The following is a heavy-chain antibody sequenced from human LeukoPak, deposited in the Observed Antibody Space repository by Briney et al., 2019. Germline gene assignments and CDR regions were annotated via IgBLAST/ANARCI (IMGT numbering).Heavy chain of an antibody. CDR1: GFTFSSYS. CDR2: ISSSSSYI. D-gene: IGHD6-13*01. J-gene: IGHJ6*02. CDR3: AREGSGSVAEWLYYYYYYGMDV. V-gene: IGHV3-21*01. Sequence: PGGSLRLSCAASGFTFSSYSMNWVRQAPGKGLEWVSSISSSSSYIYYADSVKGRFTISRDNAKNSLYLQMNSLRAEDTAVYYCAREGSGSVAEWLYYYYYYGMDVWGQGTTVTVSS.